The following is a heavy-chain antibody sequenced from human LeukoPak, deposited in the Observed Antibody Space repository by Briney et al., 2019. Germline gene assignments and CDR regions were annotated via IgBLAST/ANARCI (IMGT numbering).Heavy chain of an antibody. V-gene: IGHV4-4*07. Sequence: SETLSLTCTVSGGSISSYYWRWIRQPAGKGLEWIGRIYTSGSTNYNPSLKSRVTISVDKSKNQFSLKLSSVTAADTAVYYCARGDSSGLDAFDIWGQGTMVTVSS. CDR2: IYTSGST. CDR1: GGSISSYY. J-gene: IGHJ3*02. CDR3: ARGDSSGLDAFDI. D-gene: IGHD6-19*01.